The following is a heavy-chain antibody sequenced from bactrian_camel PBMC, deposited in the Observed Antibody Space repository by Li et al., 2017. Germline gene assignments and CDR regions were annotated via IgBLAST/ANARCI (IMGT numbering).Heavy chain of an antibody. V-gene: IGHV3S31*01. J-gene: IGHJ4*01. CDR1: GFTFSDYA. CDR2: INSGGGST. Sequence: VQLVESGGGLVQPGGSLRLSCAASGFTFSDYAMSWVRQAPGKGLEWNSTINSGGGSTYYADSVKGRFTISRDNAKNTLYLHLNSLKTEDTAVYYCAGSPGIDEATMTFLTQCSSGLGGTQVTVS. D-gene: IGHD4*01.